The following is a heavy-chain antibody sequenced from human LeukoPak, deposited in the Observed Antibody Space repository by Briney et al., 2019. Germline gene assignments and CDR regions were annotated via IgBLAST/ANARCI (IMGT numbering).Heavy chain of an antibody. Sequence: ASVKVSCEASGYTFTNYYIHWVRQAPGQGLEWMGIINPSGGSTNYAQKFQGRVTITTDESTSTAYMELSSLRSEDTAVYYCATVEWDTPHAYFDYWGQGTLVTVSS. V-gene: IGHV1-46*01. CDR2: INPSGGST. D-gene: IGHD3-3*01. J-gene: IGHJ4*02. CDR1: GYTFTNYY. CDR3: ATVEWDTPHAYFDY.